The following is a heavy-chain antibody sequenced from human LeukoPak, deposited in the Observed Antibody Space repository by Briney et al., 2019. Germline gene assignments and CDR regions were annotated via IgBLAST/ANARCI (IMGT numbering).Heavy chain of an antibody. CDR1: GFTFSTYG. Sequence: GGSLRLSCAASGFTFSTYGMHWVRQAPGKGLEWVAAIWYDGNTKYHADSVKGRFTISRDNSKNTLYLQMNSLRVEDTAVYYCARGSLRGGGYFDYWGQGALVTVSS. D-gene: IGHD3-16*02. CDR3: ARGSLRGGGYFDY. J-gene: IGHJ4*02. V-gene: IGHV3-33*01. CDR2: IWYDGNTK.